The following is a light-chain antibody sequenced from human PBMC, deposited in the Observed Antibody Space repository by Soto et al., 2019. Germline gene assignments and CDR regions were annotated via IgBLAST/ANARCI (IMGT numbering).Light chain of an antibody. CDR1: QGVSSN. V-gene: IGKV3-15*01. J-gene: IGKJ1*01. Sequence: EIVLTQSPATLSLSPGERATLSGTASQGVSSNLAWYQQKPGQSPRLLIYGASTRATGIPARFSGSGSGTQFTLTISSLQSEDFAVYYCQQYNNWPPAWTFGQGTKVDIK. CDR2: GAS. CDR3: QQYNNWPPAWT.